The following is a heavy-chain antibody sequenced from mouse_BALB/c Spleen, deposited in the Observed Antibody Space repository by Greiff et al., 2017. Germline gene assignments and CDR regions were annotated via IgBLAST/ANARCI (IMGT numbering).Heavy chain of an antibody. CDR3: ARDKDYDYHWYFDL. Sequence: EVMLVESGGGLVQPGGSLRLSCATSGFTFTDYYMSWVRQPPGKALEWLGFIRNKPNGYTTEYSASVKGRFTISRDNSQSILYLHMNTLRAEDSATYYCARDKDYDYHWYFDLWGAGTTVTVSS. CDR1: GFTFTDYY. V-gene: IGHV7-3*02. D-gene: IGHD2-4*01. J-gene: IGHJ1*01. CDR2: IRNKPNGYTT.